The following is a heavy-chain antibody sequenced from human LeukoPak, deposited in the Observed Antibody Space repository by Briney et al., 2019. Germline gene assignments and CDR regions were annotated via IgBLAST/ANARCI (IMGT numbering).Heavy chain of an antibody. CDR2: ISSSSSYI. Sequence: KTGGSLRLSCAASGFTFSSYGMNWVRQAPGKGLEWVSSISSSSSYIYYADSVKGRFTISRDNAKNSLYLQMNSLRAEDTAVYYCARGGWYCSGGSCYSDYWGQGTLVTVSS. D-gene: IGHD2-15*01. CDR1: GFTFSSYG. V-gene: IGHV3-21*01. J-gene: IGHJ4*02. CDR3: ARGGWYCSGGSCYSDY.